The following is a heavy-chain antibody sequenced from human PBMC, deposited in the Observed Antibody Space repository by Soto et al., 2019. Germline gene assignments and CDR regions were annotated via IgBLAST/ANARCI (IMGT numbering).Heavy chain of an antibody. J-gene: IGHJ4*02. CDR1: GGTFSSYA. CDR3: ARAQYYYDSSGYYYFDY. V-gene: IGHV1-69*01. CDR2: IIPIFGTA. Sequence: QVQLVQYGAEVKKPGSSVKVSCKASGGTFSSYAISWARQAPGQGLEWMGGIIPIFGTANYAQKFQGRVTITADEPKSTGYIELSSLRSEDTAVYYCARAQYYYDSSGYYYFDYWGKGTIVNVSS. D-gene: IGHD3-22*01.